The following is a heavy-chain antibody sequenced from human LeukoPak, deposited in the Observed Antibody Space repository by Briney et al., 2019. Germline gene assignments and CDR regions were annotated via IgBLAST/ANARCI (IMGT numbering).Heavy chain of an antibody. Sequence: GRSLRLSCAASGFTFSSYGMHWVRQAPGKGLEWVAVIWYDGSNKYYADSVKGRFTISRDNSKNTLYLQMNSLRAEDTAVYYCARDIYDTLLHYYYGMDVWGKGTTVTVSS. CDR1: GFTFSSYG. V-gene: IGHV3-33*01. J-gene: IGHJ6*04. D-gene: IGHD2-15*01. CDR3: ARDIYDTLLHYYYGMDV. CDR2: IWYDGSNK.